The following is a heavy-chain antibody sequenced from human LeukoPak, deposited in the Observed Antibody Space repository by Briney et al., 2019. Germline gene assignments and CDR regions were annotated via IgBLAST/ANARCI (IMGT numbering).Heavy chain of an antibody. V-gene: IGHV4-59*01. CDR3: ARESHSHIVVPAARGEDYGMDV. Sequence: PSETLSLTCTVSGGSISSYYWSWIRQPPGKGLEWIGYIYYSGSTNYNPSLKSRVTISVDTSKNQFSLKLSSVTAADTAVYYCARESHSHIVVPAARGEDYGMDVWGQGTTVTVSS. CDR1: GGSISSYY. J-gene: IGHJ6*02. D-gene: IGHD2-2*01. CDR2: IYYSGST.